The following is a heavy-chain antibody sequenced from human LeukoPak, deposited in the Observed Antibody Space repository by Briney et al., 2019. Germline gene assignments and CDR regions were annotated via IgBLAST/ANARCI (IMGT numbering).Heavy chain of an antibody. D-gene: IGHD6-13*01. J-gene: IGHJ4*02. CDR2: INEDGSYK. V-gene: IGHV3-7*01. CDR1: GFTFTSYC. CDR3: ARGPSSNWSGLDF. Sequence: GGSLRLSCAVSGFTFTSYCMSWVRQAPGKGLEWVANINEDGSYKFHADSVKGRLTISRDNAKNSLYLQVNNLRAEDTAVYYCARGPSSNWSGLDFWGQGTLLAVSS.